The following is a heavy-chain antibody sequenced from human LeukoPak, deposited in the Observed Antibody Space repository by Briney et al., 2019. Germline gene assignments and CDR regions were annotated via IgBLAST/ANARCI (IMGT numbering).Heavy chain of an antibody. J-gene: IGHJ4*02. CDR1: GFTFGDYA. V-gene: IGHV3-49*04. CDR3: TRGDYYDY. Sequence: GRSLRLSCTASGFTFGDYAMSWVRQAPGKGLEWVGFIRSKPYGGTTEYAASVKGRFTISRDDSNSLAYLQMNRLKTEDTAVYYCTRGDYYDYWGQGTLVTVSS. CDR2: IRSKPYGGTT.